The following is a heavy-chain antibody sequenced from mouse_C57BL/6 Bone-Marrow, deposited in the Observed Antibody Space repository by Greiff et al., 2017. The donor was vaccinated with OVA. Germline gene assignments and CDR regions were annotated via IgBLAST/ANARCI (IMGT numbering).Heavy chain of an antibody. CDR3: TRERASNYYAMDY. CDR2: ISSGGDYI. CDR1: GFTFSSYA. V-gene: IGHV5-9-1*02. J-gene: IGHJ4*01. Sequence: EVKLVESGAGLVKPGGSLKLSCAASGFTFSSYAMSWVRQTPEKRLEWVAYISSGGDYIYYADTVKGRFPISRDNARNTLYLQMSSLKSEDTAMYYCTRERASNYYAMDYWGQGTSVTVSS.